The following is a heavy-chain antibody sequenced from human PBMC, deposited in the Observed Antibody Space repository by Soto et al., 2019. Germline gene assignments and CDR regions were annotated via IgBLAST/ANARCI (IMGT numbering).Heavy chain of an antibody. Sequence: AXVKVSCKVSGYTLTELSMHWVRQAPGKWLEWMGGFDPEDGETIYAQKFQGRVTMTEDTSTDTAYMELSSLRSEDTAVYYCATGIVVVPAAISVVDDYWGQGALVTVSS. D-gene: IGHD2-2*01. CDR2: FDPEDGET. CDR1: GYTLTELS. V-gene: IGHV1-24*01. J-gene: IGHJ4*02. CDR3: ATGIVVVPAAISVVDDY.